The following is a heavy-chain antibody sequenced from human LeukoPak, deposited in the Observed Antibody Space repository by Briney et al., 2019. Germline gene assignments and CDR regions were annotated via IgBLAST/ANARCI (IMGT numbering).Heavy chain of an antibody. CDR2: IRYDGRNK. CDR1: GFTFTSYG. J-gene: IGHJ5*02. Sequence: GGSLRLSCAASGFTFTSYGMHWVRQAPGKGLEWVAFIRYDGRNKYYVDSVKGRLTISRDNSKNTLYLQMNSLRAEDTAVYYCAKWADMTSNWFDPWGQGTLVTVSS. CDR3: AKWADMTSNWFDP. D-gene: IGHD2-21*02. V-gene: IGHV3-30*02.